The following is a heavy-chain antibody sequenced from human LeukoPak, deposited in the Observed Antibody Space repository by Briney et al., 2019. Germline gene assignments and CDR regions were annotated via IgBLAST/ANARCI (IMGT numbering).Heavy chain of an antibody. V-gene: IGHV4-39*07. D-gene: IGHD2-15*01. CDR3: ARGIVVVAQLGFYFYYMDV. Sequence: PSETLSLTCTVSGGSVNSNNYYWAWVRQTPGKGLEWIGAVYFTGSTQYNPSLKSRVTISVDTSKNQFSLKLSSVTAADTAVYYCARGIVVVAQLGFYFYYMDVWGKGTTVTISS. J-gene: IGHJ6*03. CDR2: VYFTGST. CDR1: GGSVNSNNYY.